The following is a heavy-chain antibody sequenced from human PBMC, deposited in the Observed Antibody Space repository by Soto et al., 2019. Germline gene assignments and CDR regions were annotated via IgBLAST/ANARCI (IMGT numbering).Heavy chain of an antibody. J-gene: IGHJ4*02. CDR1: GYIFPSYW. D-gene: IGHD2-15*01. V-gene: IGHV5-51*03. Sequence: EVQLVQSGAEVKKAGESLKISCKGSGYIFPSYWIAWVRQMPGKGLEWMGIIYPRGSDIRYSPSFQGHVTISADKSTNTAFLQWSSLKASDTAMYYCARRGIVVAATDSFDFWGQGTLVTVSS. CDR2: IYPRGSDI. CDR3: ARRGIVVAATDSFDF.